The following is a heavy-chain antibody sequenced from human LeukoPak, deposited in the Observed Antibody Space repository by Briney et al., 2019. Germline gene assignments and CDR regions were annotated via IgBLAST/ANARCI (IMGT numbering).Heavy chain of an antibody. V-gene: IGHV4-34*01. CDR3: PGLNFGVVIRTTRREMHNWFDP. CDR1: GGSFSGFY. Sequence: PETLSLTCAVYGGSFSGFYWSWVRQPPGKGLEWIEEINHSGSTNYNPSLKRRVTISVDTSKNQFSLKRSCWTGAYTRGYYCPGLNFGVVIRTTRREMHNWFDPWGQGTLVTVSS. J-gene: IGHJ5*02. CDR2: INHSGST. D-gene: IGHD3-3*01.